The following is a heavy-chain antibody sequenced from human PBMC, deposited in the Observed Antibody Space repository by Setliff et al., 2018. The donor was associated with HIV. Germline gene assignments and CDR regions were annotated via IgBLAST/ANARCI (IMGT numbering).Heavy chain of an antibody. D-gene: IGHD3-22*01. V-gene: IGHV4-61*09. CDR1: GGSISSGSYY. CDR3: ARILLYDSSAYFVNAFDI. CDR2: IYTSGST. J-gene: IGHJ3*02. Sequence: PSETLSLTCTVSGGSISSGSYYWSWIRQPAEKGLEWIGHIYTSGSTNYNPSLKSRVTISVDTSKNQFSLKLSSVTAADTAVYYCARILLYDSSAYFVNAFDIWGQGTVVTVSS.